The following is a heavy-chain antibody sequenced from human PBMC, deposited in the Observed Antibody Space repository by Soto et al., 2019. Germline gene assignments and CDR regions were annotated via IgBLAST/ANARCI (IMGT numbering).Heavy chain of an antibody. CDR2: IYTSGST. Sequence: SETLSLTCTVSGGSISSYYWSWIRQHAGKGLEWIGRIYTSGSTNYNPSLKSRVTMSVDTSKNQFALKLSSGTAADTAVYYCAREISSSWFRAFYYWGQGTLVTVSS. J-gene: IGHJ4*02. CDR3: AREISSSWFRAFYY. V-gene: IGHV4-4*07. D-gene: IGHD6-13*01. CDR1: GGSISSYY.